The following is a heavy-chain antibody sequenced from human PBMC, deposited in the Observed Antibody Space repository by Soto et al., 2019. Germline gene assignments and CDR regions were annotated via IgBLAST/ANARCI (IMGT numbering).Heavy chain of an antibody. J-gene: IGHJ6*02. V-gene: IGHV3-23*01. CDR1: GFTFSSYA. CDR2: ISGTGGIT. CDR3: AKEETVISHYYYYYGMDV. Sequence: EVQLLESGGGLVQPGGSLRLSCAASGFTFSSYAMNWVRQAPGKGLGWVSVISGTGGITYHADSVKGRFTISRDNSKNTLYLQMDSLRAEDTAVYFCAKEETVISHYYYYYGMDVWGQGTTVTVSS. D-gene: IGHD4-4*01.